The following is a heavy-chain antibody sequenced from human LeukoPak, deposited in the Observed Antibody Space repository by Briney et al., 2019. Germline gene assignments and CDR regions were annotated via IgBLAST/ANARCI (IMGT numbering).Heavy chain of an antibody. V-gene: IGHV1-18*01. Sequence: ASVKVSCKASGYTFTSYGISWVRQAPGQGLEWMGWIIVYTGYTNSAQNLQGRVTMATDTSTTTAYMELRSLRSDDTAVYYCARVGPSEVGARGYYYYYYMDVWGKGTTVTISS. D-gene: IGHD1-26*01. J-gene: IGHJ6*03. CDR1: GYTFTSYG. CDR2: IIVYTGYT. CDR3: ARVGPSEVGARGYYYYYYMDV.